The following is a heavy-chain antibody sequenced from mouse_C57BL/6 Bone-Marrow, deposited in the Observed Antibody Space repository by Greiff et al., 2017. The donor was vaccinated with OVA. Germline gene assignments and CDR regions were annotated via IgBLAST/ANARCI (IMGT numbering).Heavy chain of an antibody. Sequence: GLEWIGRIDPNRGGTTYNEKFKSKATLTVDKPSSTAYMQLSSLTSEDSAVYYCARCPYGSSYDWYFDVWGTGTTVTVSS. V-gene: IGHV1-72*01. D-gene: IGHD1-1*01. CDR3: ARCPYGSSYDWYFDV. CDR2: IDPNRGGT. J-gene: IGHJ1*03.